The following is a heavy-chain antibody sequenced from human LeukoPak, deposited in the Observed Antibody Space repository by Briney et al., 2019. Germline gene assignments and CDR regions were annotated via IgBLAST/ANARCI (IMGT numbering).Heavy chain of an antibody. CDR3: ARDDCSSSSCYHNWFDP. J-gene: IGHJ5*02. V-gene: IGHV3-7*01. D-gene: IGHD2-2*01. CDR1: GFTFSSYC. Sequence: PGGSLRLSCAASGFTFSSYCMSWVRQAPGKGLEWVANIKQDVSEKYYVDSVKGRFTISRDNAKNSLYLQMNSLRAEDTAVYYCARDDCSSSSCYHNWFDPWGQGTLVTVSS. CDR2: IKQDVSEK.